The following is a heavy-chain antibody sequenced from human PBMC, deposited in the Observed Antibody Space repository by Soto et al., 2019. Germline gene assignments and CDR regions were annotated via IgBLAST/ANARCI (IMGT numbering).Heavy chain of an antibody. CDR2: IYFNGNT. CDR1: ADSFSKYY. Sequence: SETLSLTCSVSADSFSKYYWTWLRQPPGEGLEWIGYIYFNGNTNYNPSLKGRVTISIDTSKKQFSLNLSSVTAADTAVYYCASVTFGGVVLAHWGQGTLVTVSS. CDR3: ASVTFGGVVLAH. J-gene: IGHJ4*02. D-gene: IGHD3-16*01. V-gene: IGHV4-59*01.